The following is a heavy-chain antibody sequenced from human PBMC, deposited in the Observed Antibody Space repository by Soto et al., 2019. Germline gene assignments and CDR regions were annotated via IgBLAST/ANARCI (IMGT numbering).Heavy chain of an antibody. V-gene: IGHV3-33*01. CDR1: GFTFSSYG. J-gene: IGHJ5*02. Sequence: QVQLVESGGGVVQPGRSLRLSCAASGFTFSSYGMHWVRQAPGKGLEWVAVIWYDGSNKYYADSVKGRFTISRDNSKNTLYLPMKSLRAADTAVYYCARDRPPFYYYDSSGYPITWFDPWGQGTLVTVSS. CDR2: IWYDGSNK. D-gene: IGHD3-22*01. CDR3: ARDRPPFYYYDSSGYPITWFDP.